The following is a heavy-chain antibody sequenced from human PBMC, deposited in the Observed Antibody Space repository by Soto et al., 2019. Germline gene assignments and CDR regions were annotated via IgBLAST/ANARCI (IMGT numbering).Heavy chain of an antibody. CDR1: GGSISSSSYY. V-gene: IGHV4-39*01. D-gene: IGHD1-26*01. J-gene: IGHJ4*02. CDR2: IYYSGST. CDR3: ARHGPGGSYSDY. Sequence: QLQLQESGPGLVKPSETLSLTCTVSGGSISSSSYYWGWIRQPPGKGLEWIGSIYYSGSTYYNPSLTGRVTIPVDTSKNQFSLKLSSVTAADTAVYYCARHGPGGSYSDYWGQGTLVTVSS.